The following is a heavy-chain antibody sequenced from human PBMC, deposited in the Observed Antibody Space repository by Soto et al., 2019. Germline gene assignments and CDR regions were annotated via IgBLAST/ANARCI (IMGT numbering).Heavy chain of an antibody. CDR1: GGSISSGGYY. Sequence: SETLSLTCTVSGGSISSGGYYWSWIRQHPGKGLEWVGYIYYSGSTYYNPSLKSRVTISVDTSKNQFSLKLSSVTAADTAVYYCARDLTMVRGVMGIWGQGTLVTVSS. D-gene: IGHD3-10*01. CDR2: IYYSGST. V-gene: IGHV4-31*03. J-gene: IGHJ4*02. CDR3: ARDLTMVRGVMGI.